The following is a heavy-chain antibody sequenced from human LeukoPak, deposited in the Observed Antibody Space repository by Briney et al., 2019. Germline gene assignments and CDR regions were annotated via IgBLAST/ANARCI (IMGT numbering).Heavy chain of an antibody. CDR3: AKLAAAGNFDY. CDR2: ISGSGGST. D-gene: IGHD6-13*01. J-gene: IGHJ4*02. Sequence: PGGSLRLSCTASGFTFSNYAMTWVRQAPGKGLEWVSAISGSGGSTYYADSVKGRFTISRGNSKNTVLLQMNSLRAEDTAVYYCAKLAAAGNFDYWGQGTLVTVSS. CDR1: GFTFSNYA. V-gene: IGHV3-23*01.